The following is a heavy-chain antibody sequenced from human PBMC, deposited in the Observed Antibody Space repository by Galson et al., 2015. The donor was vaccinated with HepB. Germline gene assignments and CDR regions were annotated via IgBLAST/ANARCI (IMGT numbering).Heavy chain of an antibody. CDR2: IYYSGST. V-gene: IGHV4-31*11. J-gene: IGHJ5*02. D-gene: IGHD3-3*01. CDR1: GGSISSGGYY. CDR3: ARVVGITIFGVVTSAGWFDP. Sequence: TLSLTCAVSGGSISSGGYYWSWIRQHPGKGLEWIGYIYYSGSTYYDPSLKSRVTISVDTSKNQFSLKLSSVTAADTAVYYCARVVGITIFGVVTSAGWFDPWGQGTLVTVSS.